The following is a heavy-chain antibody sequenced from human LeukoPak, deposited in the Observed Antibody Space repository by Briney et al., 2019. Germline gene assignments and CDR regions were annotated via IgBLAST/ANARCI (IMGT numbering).Heavy chain of an antibody. D-gene: IGHD6-19*01. CDR2: ISGSGGST. CDR3: AKALGIAVAGRGDY. J-gene: IGHJ4*02. Sequence: GGSLRLSCAASGFTFSSYAMSWVRQAPGEGLEWVSAISGSGGSTYYADSVKGRFTISRDNSKNTLYLQMNSLRAEDTAVYYCAKALGIAVAGRGDYWGQGTLVTVSS. CDR1: GFTFSSYA. V-gene: IGHV3-23*01.